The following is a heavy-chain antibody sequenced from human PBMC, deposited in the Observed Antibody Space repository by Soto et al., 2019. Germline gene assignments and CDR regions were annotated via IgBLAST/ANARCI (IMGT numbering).Heavy chain of an antibody. D-gene: IGHD6-13*01. CDR3: ARVRRVAAAGTFDY. V-gene: IGHV4-59*01. Sequence: QVQLQESGPGLVKPSETLSLTCTVSGGSISSYYWSWIRQPPGKGLEWIGYIYYSGSTNYNPSLKSRVTISVDTSKNQFSLKLSSVTAADTAVYYCARVRRVAAAGTFDYWGQGTLVTVSS. CDR1: GGSISSYY. CDR2: IYYSGST. J-gene: IGHJ4*02.